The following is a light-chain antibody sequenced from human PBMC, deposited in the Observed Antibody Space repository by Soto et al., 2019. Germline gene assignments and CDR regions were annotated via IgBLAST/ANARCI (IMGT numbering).Light chain of an antibody. CDR3: EQRSNWAPT. J-gene: IGKJ2*01. V-gene: IGKV3-11*01. CDR1: QSVSSY. Sequence: EIVLTQSPATLSLSPGERATLSCRASQSVSSYLAWYQQKPGQAPRLLIYDASNRATGIPARFSGSGSGTDFTLTISGVGGEDFAGDECEQRSNWAPTFGQGTKLEIK. CDR2: DAS.